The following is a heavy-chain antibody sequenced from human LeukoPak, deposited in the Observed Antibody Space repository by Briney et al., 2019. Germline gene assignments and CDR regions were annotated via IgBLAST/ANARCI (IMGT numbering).Heavy chain of an antibody. CDR3: ARERYYYDSSGYFDY. V-gene: IGHV3-30-3*01. Sequence: HPGRSLRLSCAVSGFTFSSYSMHWVRQAPGKGLEWVAVISYDGSNKYYADSVKGRFTISRDNSKNTLYLQMNSLRAEDTAVYYCARERYYYDSSGYFDYWGQGTLVTVSS. CDR2: ISYDGSNK. CDR1: GFTFSSYS. J-gene: IGHJ4*02. D-gene: IGHD3-22*01.